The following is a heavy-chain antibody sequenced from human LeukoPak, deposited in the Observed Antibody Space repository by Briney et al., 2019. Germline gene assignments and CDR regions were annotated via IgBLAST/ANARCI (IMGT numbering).Heavy chain of an antibody. J-gene: IGHJ4*02. CDR3: ARGGTLFTFFDS. CDR2: IYITGNT. Sequence: SETLSLTCTESGGSISSDDYYWNWIRQPAGRGLEWIGRIYITGNTMYNPSLESRVRMSIDTSKNQVSPTVKSVTAADTAVYYCARGGTLFTFFDSWGQGTLVTVSS. CDR1: GGSISSDDYY. V-gene: IGHV4-61*02.